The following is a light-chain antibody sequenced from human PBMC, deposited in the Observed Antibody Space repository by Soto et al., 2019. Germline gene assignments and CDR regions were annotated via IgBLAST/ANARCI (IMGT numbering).Light chain of an antibody. CDR1: SSDVGSYNL. CDR2: EGS. V-gene: IGLV2-23*01. Sequence: QSVLTQPASVSGSPGQSITISCTGTSSDVGSYNLVSWYQHHPGKAPKLMIYEGSKRPSGVSNRFSGSESGNTASLTISGLQAEDEADYYCCSYAGSSTYVFGGGTEVTVL. J-gene: IGLJ2*01. CDR3: CSYAGSSTYV.